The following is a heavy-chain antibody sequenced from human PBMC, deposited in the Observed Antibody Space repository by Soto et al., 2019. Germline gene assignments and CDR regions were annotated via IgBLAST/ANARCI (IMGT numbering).Heavy chain of an antibody. J-gene: IGHJ6*02. CDR1: GFTFSSYG. V-gene: IGHV3-30*18. CDR2: ISYDVRNK. Sequence: GGSLRLSFTASGFTFSSYGMHGVRQAPGKGLEGGAVISYDVRNKYYADAVKGRFTISRDNSKNTLSLQMSSLRAEDTAVYYCVKDGSSGWPYFYDMDVWGQGTRVTVSS. D-gene: IGHD6-19*01. CDR3: VKDGSSGWPYFYDMDV.